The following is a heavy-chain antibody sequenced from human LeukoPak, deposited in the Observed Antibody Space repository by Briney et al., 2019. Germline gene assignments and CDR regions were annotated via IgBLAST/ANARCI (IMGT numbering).Heavy chain of an antibody. CDR3: ARYYKYAFDN. CDR1: GFTFSDYS. CDR2: IWIDSGKR. Sequence: GGSLRLSCAACGFTFSDYSMKWVREARGKGGEGVSYIWIDSGKRNYGDSVKGGFKISGEKDKNSVYLQMNSLRVEDTAVYYCARYYKYAFDNWGQGTLVTVSS. D-gene: IGHD5-24*01. V-gene: IGHV3-48*01. J-gene: IGHJ4*02.